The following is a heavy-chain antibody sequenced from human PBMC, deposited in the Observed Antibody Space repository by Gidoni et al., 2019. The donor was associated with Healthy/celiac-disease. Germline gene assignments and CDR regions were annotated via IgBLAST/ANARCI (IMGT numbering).Heavy chain of an antibody. Sequence: EVQLVESGGGLVQPGGSLRLSCAASGFTFSSYSMNWVRQAPGKGLEWVSYISSSSSTIYYADSVKGRFTISRDNAKNSLYLQMNSLRAEDTAVYYCARDLGYCSSTSCRTGYYFDYWGQGTLVTVSS. CDR2: ISSSSSTI. V-gene: IGHV3-48*01. CDR3: ARDLGYCSSTSCRTGYYFDY. D-gene: IGHD2-2*01. CDR1: GFTFSSYS. J-gene: IGHJ4*02.